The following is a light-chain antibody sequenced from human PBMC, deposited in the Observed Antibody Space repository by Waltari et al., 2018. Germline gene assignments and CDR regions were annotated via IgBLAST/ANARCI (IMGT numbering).Light chain of an antibody. J-gene: IGLJ3*02. CDR1: KIGSKS. V-gene: IGLV3-21*04. CDR2: YDS. Sequence: SYVLTQQPSVSVAPGKTARITCGGNKIGSKSVHWYQQKPGQAPVLVIYYDSDRPSGIPERFSGSNSGNTATLSISRVEAGDEADYYCQVWDSSSDHPGVFGGGTELTVL. CDR3: QVWDSSSDHPGV.